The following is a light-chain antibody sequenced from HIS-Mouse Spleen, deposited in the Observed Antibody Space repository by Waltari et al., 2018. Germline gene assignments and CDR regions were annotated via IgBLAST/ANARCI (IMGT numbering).Light chain of an antibody. V-gene: IGLV2-23*01. J-gene: IGLJ3*02. CDR1: SSAVGSYNL. CDR3: CSYAGSSTWV. Sequence: QSALTQPASVSGSPGQSITISCPGTSSAVGSYNLVPWYQQHPGKAPKLMIYEGSKRPSGVSNRFSGSKSGNTASLTISGLQAEDEADYYCCSYAGSSTWVFGGGTKLTVL. CDR2: EGS.